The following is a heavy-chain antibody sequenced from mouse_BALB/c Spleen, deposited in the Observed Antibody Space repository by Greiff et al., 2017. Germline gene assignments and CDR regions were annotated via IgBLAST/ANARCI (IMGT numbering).Heavy chain of an antibody. CDR3: AGSSGDYAMDY. Sequence: QVQLQQSGPGLVKPSQSLFLACSITGFPITSGYYWIWIRQSPGKPLEWMGYITHSGETFYNPSLQSPISITRETSKNQFFLQLNSVTTEDTAMYYCAGSSGDYAMDYWGQGTSVTVSS. J-gene: IGHJ4*01. V-gene: IGHV12-3*02. CDR2: ITHSGET. D-gene: IGHD1-1*01. CDR1: GFPITSGYY.